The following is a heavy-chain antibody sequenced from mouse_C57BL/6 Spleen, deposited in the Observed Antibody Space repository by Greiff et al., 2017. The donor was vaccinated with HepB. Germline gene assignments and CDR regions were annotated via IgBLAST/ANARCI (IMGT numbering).Heavy chain of an antibody. J-gene: IGHJ2*01. D-gene: IGHD1-1*01. CDR1: GYSFTGYY. CDR2: INPSTGGT. Sequence: EVQLQQSGPELVKPGASVKISCKASGYSFTGYYMNWVKQSPEKSLEWIGEINPSTGGTTYNQKFKAKATLTVDKSSSTAYMQLKSLTSEDSAVYYCARGYPVVATGSLVVDLDYWGQGTTLTVSS. CDR3: ARGYPVVATGSLVVDLDY. V-gene: IGHV1-42*01.